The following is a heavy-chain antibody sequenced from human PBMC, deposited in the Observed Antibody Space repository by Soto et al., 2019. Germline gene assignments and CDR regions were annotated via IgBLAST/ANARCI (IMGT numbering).Heavy chain of an antibody. D-gene: IGHD5-12*01. CDR1: GGSISSDDSY. V-gene: IGHV4-30-4*01. CDR2: IYYSRST. Sequence: SETLSLTCTVSGGSISSDDSYWSWIRQPPGKGLEWIGYIYYSRSTYYNPSLKSRVTISVDTSKNQFSLKLNSVTAADTAVYYCARDRGGYERIDYWGQGTLVTVSS. J-gene: IGHJ4*02. CDR3: ARDRGGYERIDY.